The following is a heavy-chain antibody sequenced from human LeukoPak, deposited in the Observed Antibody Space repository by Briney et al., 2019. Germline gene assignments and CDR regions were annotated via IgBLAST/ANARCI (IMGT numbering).Heavy chain of an antibody. D-gene: IGHD2/OR15-2a*01. J-gene: IGHJ4*02. CDR1: GFTFSNAW. CDR3: ARDFYDGFALDY. CDR2: IFSSSTYI. Sequence: PGGSLRLSCAASGFTFSNAWMSWVRQAPGKGLEGVSFIFSSSTYIYYTDSVKGRFTISRDNARTSLYLQMDNLRAEDTGVYYCARDFYDGFALDYWGQGTLVTVSS. V-gene: IGHV3-21*03.